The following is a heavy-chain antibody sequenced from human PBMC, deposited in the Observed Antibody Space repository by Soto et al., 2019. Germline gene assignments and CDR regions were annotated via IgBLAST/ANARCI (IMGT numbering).Heavy chain of an antibody. Sequence: SETLSLTCSVSGGSVSSVNDCWSWIRQPPGKGLEWIGYIYHSGITNYNPSLKSRVTISLDTSKNQCSLTLTSVTAADTAVYYCARLDLTYYFDYWGQGTPVTVSS. CDR1: GGSVSSVNDC. CDR2: IYHSGIT. V-gene: IGHV4-61*01. J-gene: IGHJ4*02. CDR3: ARLDLTYYFDY. D-gene: IGHD3-16*01.